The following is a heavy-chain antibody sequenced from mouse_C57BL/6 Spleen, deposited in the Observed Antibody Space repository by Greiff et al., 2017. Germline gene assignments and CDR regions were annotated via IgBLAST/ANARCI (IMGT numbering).Heavy chain of an antibody. J-gene: IGHJ4*01. CDR3: ARDPYYGSRYAMDY. D-gene: IGHD1-1*01. CDR1: GFTFSSYA. CDR2: ISDGGSYT. V-gene: IGHV5-4*01. Sequence: EVKVVESGGGLVKPGGSLKLSCAASGFTFSSYAMSWVRQTPEKRLEWVATISDGGSYTYYPDNVKGRFTISRDNAKNNLYLQMSHLKSEDTAMYYCARDPYYGSRYAMDYWGQGTSVTVSS.